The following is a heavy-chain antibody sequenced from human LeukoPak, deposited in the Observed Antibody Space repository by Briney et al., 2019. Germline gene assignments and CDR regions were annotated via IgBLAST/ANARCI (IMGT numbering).Heavy chain of an antibody. J-gene: IGHJ4*02. CDR1: GFTFSSYW. V-gene: IGHV3-7*01. CDR2: IKQDGSEK. CDR3: ARGPAGTFFRYFDY. D-gene: IGHD6-13*01. Sequence: GGSLRLSCAASGFTFSSYWMSWVRQAPGKGLEWVANIKQDGSEKYYVDSVKGRFTISRDNAKNSLYLQMNSLRAEDTAVYCCARGPAGTFFRYFDYWGQGTLVTVSS.